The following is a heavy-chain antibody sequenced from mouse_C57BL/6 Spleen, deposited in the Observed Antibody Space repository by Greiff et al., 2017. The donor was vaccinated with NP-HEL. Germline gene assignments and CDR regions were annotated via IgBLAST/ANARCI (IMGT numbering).Heavy chain of an antibody. J-gene: IGHJ3*01. Sequence: EVHLVESGGGLVKPGGSLKLSCAASGFTFSSYAMSWVRQTPEKRLEWVATISDGGSYTYYPDNVKGRFTISRDNAKNNLYLQMSHLKSEDTAMYYCAREHYGSGFAYWGQGTLVTVSA. CDR3: AREHYGSGFAY. D-gene: IGHD1-1*01. CDR1: GFTFSSYA. V-gene: IGHV5-4*01. CDR2: ISDGGSYT.